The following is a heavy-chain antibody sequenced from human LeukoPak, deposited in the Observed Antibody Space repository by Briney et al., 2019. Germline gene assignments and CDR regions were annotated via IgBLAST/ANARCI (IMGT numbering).Heavy chain of an antibody. CDR1: GGSFSVYY. CDR3: ARVAENGTDPGAFDI. V-gene: IGHV4-34*01. J-gene: IGHJ3*02. D-gene: IGHD3-10*01. CDR2: INHRGTT. Sequence: ADTLSLTCAVYGGSFSVYYWSWIRHPPGGGRQWIGEINHRGTTYFNPPLKSGVTISVDTSKTQFSLRLSSVTAADTAVYYCARVAENGTDPGAFDIWGQGTLVTVSS.